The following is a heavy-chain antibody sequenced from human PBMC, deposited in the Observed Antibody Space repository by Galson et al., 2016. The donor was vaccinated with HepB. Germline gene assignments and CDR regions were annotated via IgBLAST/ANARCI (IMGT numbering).Heavy chain of an antibody. CDR2: IYYSGST. CDR1: GVSISNDIFY. CDR3: ARVVGITMIIATGYIDL. J-gene: IGHJ2*01. D-gene: IGHD3-22*01. V-gene: IGHV4-39*07. Sequence: SETLYLTCSVSGVSISNDIFYWGWIRQPPGKGLEWIGNIYYSGSTYYNPSLKSRVTISVDTSKNQFSLELTSVTAADAAVYYCARVVGITMIIATGYIDLWGRGTLVTVSS.